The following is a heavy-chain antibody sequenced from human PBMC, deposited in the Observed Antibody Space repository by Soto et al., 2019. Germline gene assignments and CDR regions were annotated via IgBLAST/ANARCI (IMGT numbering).Heavy chain of an antibody. V-gene: IGHV3-30*18. Sequence: QVQLVESGGGVVQPGRSLRLSCAASGFTFSSYGMHWVRQAPGKGLEWVAVISYDGSNKYYADSVKGRFTISRDNSKNTLYLQMNSLRAEDTAVYYCAKESVGWELLGWFAPWGQGTLVTVSS. CDR2: ISYDGSNK. D-gene: IGHD1-26*01. CDR3: AKESVGWELLGWFAP. CDR1: GFTFSSYG. J-gene: IGHJ5*02.